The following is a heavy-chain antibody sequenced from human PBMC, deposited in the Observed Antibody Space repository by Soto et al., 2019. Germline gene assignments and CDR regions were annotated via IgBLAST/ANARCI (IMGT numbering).Heavy chain of an antibody. D-gene: IGHD5-12*01. J-gene: IGHJ6*03. CDR2: INHSGST. Sequence: SETLSLTCAVYGGSFSGYYWSWFRQPPGKGLGGMGEINHSGSTNYNPSLKSRVTISVDTSKNQFSLKLSSVTAADTAVYYCARERGYSGYAYYYYYYYMDVWGKGTTVTVSS. V-gene: IGHV4-34*01. CDR3: ARERGYSGYAYYYYYYYMDV. CDR1: GGSFSGYY.